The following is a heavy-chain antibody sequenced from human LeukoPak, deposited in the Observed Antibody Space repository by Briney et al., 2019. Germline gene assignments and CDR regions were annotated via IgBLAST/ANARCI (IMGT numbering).Heavy chain of an antibody. J-gene: IGHJ6*02. D-gene: IGHD4-17*01. CDR1: GYTFTGYY. CDR3: ARGPTTVISHYYYCGMDV. CDR2: INPNSGGT. V-gene: IGHV1-2*02. Sequence: ASVKVSCKASGYTFTGYYMHWVRQAPGQGLEWMGWINPNSGGTNYAQKFQGRVTMTRDTSISTAYMELSRLRSDDTAVYYCARGPTTVISHYYYCGMDVWGQGTTVTVSS.